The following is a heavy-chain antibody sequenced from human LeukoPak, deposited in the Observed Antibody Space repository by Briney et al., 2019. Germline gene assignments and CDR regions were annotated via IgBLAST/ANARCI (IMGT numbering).Heavy chain of an antibody. CDR2: ISSSSSYI. D-gene: IGHD3-10*01. V-gene: IGHV3-21*01. CDR3: ARPNAAGIRNYYYYMDV. CDR1: GFTFSSYR. Sequence: KPGGSLRLSCAASGFTFSSYRMNWVRQAPGKGLEWVSSISSSSSYIYYADSVKGRFTISRDNAKNSMYLQMNSLRAEDTAVYYCARPNAAGIRNYYYYMDVWGKGTTVTVSS. J-gene: IGHJ6*03.